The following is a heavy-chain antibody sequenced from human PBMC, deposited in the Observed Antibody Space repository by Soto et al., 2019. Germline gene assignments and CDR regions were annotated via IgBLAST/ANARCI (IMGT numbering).Heavy chain of an antibody. CDR3: ARWGNVLRYFDWKGYYYYGMDV. CDR1: GGSISSGGYY. J-gene: IGHJ6*02. V-gene: IGHV4-31*03. CDR2: IYYSGST. Sequence: QVQLQESGPGLVKPSQTLSLTCTVSGGSISSGGYYWSWIRQHPGKGLEWIGYIYYSGSTYYNPSLNRRVTISVDTAKNQFSLKLSSVTAADTAVYYCARWGNVLRYFDWKGYYYYGMDVWGQGTTVTVSS. D-gene: IGHD3-9*01.